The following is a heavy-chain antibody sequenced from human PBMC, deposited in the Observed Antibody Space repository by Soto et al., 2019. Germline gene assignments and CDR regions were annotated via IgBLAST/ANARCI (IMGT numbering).Heavy chain of an antibody. CDR1: GFTFTSYA. D-gene: IGHD2-15*01. J-gene: IGHJ6*02. CDR2: ISGSGGST. V-gene: IGHV3-23*01. CDR3: ARVQCTGGSCFSSYYYYGGMDV. Sequence: EVQLLESGGGLVQPGGSLRLSCAASGFTFTSYAMIWVRQAPGKGLEWVSAISGSGGSTYYADSVKGRFTISRDNSKNTVYLQMNSLRAEDTAVYYCARVQCTGGSCFSSYYYYGGMDVWGQGTTVTVSS.